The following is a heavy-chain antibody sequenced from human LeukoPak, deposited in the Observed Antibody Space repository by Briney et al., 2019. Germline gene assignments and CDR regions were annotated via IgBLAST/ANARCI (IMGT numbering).Heavy chain of an antibody. J-gene: IGHJ5*02. CDR1: GGSFSGYY. D-gene: IGHD6-13*01. CDR2: INHSGST. Sequence: PSETLSLTCAVYGGSFSGYYWSWIRQPPGKGLEWIGEINHSGSTNYNPSLKSRVTISVDTSKNQFSLKLSSVTAADTAVYYCARGLVAMGFSSWPRGRRGWFDPWGQGTLVTVSS. CDR3: ARGLVAMGFSSWPRGRRGWFDP. V-gene: IGHV4-34*01.